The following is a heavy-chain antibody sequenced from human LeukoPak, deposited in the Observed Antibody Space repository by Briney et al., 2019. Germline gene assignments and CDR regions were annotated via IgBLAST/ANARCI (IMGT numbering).Heavy chain of an antibody. CDR3: AGGQMFTSGGFDD. Sequence: PGRSLRLSCTASGFTFGDYTMSWVRQAPGKGLEWVSVIYTGGDTYYADSVRGRFTISRDNSKNTVNLQMNSLRAEDTALYYCAGGQMFTSGGFDDWGQGTLVTVSS. V-gene: IGHV3-53*01. CDR2: IYTGGDT. D-gene: IGHD6-19*01. CDR1: GFTFGDYT. J-gene: IGHJ4*02.